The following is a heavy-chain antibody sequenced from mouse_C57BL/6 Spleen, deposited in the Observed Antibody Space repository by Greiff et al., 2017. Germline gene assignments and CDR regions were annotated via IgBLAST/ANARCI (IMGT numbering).Heavy chain of an antibody. CDR1: GFTFSSYA. Sequence: DVMLVESGGGLVKPGGSLKLSCAASGFTFSSYAMSWVRQTPEKRLEWVATISDGGSYTYYPDNVKGRFTISRDNAKNNLYLQMSHLKSEDTAMYYCARDEKAYFDVWGTGTTVTVSS. J-gene: IGHJ1*03. V-gene: IGHV5-4*01. CDR3: ARDEKAYFDV. CDR2: ISDGGSYT.